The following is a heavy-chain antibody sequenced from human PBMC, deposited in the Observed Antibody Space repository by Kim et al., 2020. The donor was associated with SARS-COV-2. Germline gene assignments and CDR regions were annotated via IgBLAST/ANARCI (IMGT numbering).Heavy chain of an antibody. CDR3: VRAPNGEQYESHVYMDV. J-gene: IGHJ6*03. CDR1: GFIFRDYA. Sequence: GGSLRLSCELSGFIFRDYAMHWVRQAPGKGLQWLAVIWFDGSEKYYADSMRGRLTISRDNSKNTLDLQMNSLSAEDTAVYYCVRAPNGEQYESHVYMDVGGEGTTVTVSS. CDR2: IWFDGSEK. V-gene: IGHV3-33*01. D-gene: IGHD7-27*01.